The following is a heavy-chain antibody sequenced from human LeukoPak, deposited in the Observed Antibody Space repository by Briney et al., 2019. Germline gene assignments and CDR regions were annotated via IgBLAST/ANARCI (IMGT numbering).Heavy chain of an antibody. CDR3: ARRSTYYYDSSGYRNSNWFDP. V-gene: IGHV4-34*01. Sequence: SSETLSLTCAVYGGSFSGYYWSWIRQPPGKGLEWIGEINHSGSTNYNPSLKSRVTISVDTSKNQFSLKLSSVTAADTAVYYCARRSTYYYDSSGYRNSNWFDPWGQGTLVTVSS. J-gene: IGHJ5*02. CDR1: GGSFSGYY. D-gene: IGHD3-22*01. CDR2: INHSGST.